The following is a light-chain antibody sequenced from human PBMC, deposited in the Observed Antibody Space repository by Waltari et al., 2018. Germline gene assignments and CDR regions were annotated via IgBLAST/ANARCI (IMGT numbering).Light chain of an antibody. CDR2: EVD. Sequence: SALTQPASVSASPGQSITISCTGRSSDIGSYDLVAWYQQHPGNAPHLLIYEVDKRPSGVSYRFSGSKSGNAASLTVSGLQPEDEGHYFCSSYTYGGPWVFGGGTLLTVL. J-gene: IGLJ2*01. CDR1: SSDIGSYDL. CDR3: SSYTYGGPWV. V-gene: IGLV2-23*02.